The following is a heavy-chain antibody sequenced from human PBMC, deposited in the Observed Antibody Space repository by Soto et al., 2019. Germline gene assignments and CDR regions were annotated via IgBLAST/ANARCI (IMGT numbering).Heavy chain of an antibody. CDR2: IWHDGCNK. CDR3: ARDGDVNTGFGKDY. J-gene: IGHJ4*02. D-gene: IGHD3-16*01. CDR1: GFTVSSYG. V-gene: IGHV3-33*01. Sequence: GALRVSCAASGFTVSSYGMHWVRQAPGKGLEWVAFIWHDGCNKFYAESVKGRFTISRDNSKNTLYLQMTSLSAEDTAMYYCARDGDVNTGFGKDYWGQGTLVTVSS.